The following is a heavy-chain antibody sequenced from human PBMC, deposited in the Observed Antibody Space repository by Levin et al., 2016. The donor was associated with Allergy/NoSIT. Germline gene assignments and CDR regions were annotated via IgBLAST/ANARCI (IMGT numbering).Heavy chain of an antibody. D-gene: IGHD3-22*01. Sequence: WIRQPPGKALEWLAHIFSNDEKSYSTSLKSRLTISKDTSKSQVVLTMTNMDPVDTATYYCARIDRGYYDSSGYYCLDYWGQGTLVTVSS. CDR3: ARIDRGYYDSSGYYCLDY. V-gene: IGHV2-26*01. CDR2: IFSNDEK. J-gene: IGHJ4*02.